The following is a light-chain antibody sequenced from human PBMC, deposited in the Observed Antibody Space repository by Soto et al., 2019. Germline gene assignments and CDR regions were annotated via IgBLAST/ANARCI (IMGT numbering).Light chain of an antibody. Sequence: EIVMTQSPATLSVSPGERATLSCRASQSVGSNLAWYQQKPGQAPRLLIYDVSTRATGIPARFSGSGSGTEFTLTISSLQSEDFAVYCCQQHNNWPQTFGQGTKMDI. CDR2: DVS. J-gene: IGKJ1*01. CDR3: QQHNNWPQT. V-gene: IGKV3D-15*01. CDR1: QSVGSN.